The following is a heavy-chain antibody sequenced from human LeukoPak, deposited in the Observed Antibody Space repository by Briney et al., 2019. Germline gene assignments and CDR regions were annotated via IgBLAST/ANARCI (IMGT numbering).Heavy chain of an antibody. CDR3: ATSGRSGSLRSFEY. Sequence: SVKVSCKACGGTFNTYVITWMRQGPGQGLEWMGGIIPVFDTPTNVHKFQDRVTMTVDKSTNIAHMELSSLRFEDTAVYYCATSGRSGSLRSFEYWGQGTLVTVSS. V-gene: IGHV1-69*06. CDR1: GGTFNTYV. J-gene: IGHJ4*02. CDR2: IIPVFDTP. D-gene: IGHD1-26*01.